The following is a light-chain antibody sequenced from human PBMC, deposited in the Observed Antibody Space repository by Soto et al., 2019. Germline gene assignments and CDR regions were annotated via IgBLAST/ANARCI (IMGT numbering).Light chain of an antibody. V-gene: IGLV3-21*02. CDR1: NIGSKS. CDR2: DDS. CDR3: QVWDSSSDHPHYV. J-gene: IGLJ1*01. Sequence: SYELTQPPSVSVAPGQTARITCGGNNIGSKSEHWYQQKPGQAPVLVVHDDSDRPSGIPERFSGSNSGNTATLTISRVEAGDEADYYCQVWDSSSDHPHYVFGTGTKVTVL.